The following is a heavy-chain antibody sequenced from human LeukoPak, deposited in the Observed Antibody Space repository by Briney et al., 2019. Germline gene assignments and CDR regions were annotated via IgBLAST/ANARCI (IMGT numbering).Heavy chain of an antibody. J-gene: IGHJ6*02. Sequence: PSETLSLTCTVSGGSISSGSYYWSWIRQPAGKGLEWIGRIYTSGSTNYNPSLKSRVTISVDTSKNQFSLKLSSVTAADTAVYYCARHSRSRWELSYYYYGMDVWGQGTTVTVSS. D-gene: IGHD1-26*01. CDR1: GGSISSGSYY. CDR3: ARHSRSRWELSYYYYGMDV. CDR2: IYTSGST. V-gene: IGHV4-61*02.